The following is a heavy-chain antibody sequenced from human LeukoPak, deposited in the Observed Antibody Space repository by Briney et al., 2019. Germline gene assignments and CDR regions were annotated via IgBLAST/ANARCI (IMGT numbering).Heavy chain of an antibody. V-gene: IGHV3-23*01. CDR3: ARDIPNSSWGLDV. J-gene: IGHJ6*02. D-gene: IGHD6-13*01. CDR2: ISINARVT. CDR1: GFTFSTYA. Sequence: QTGGSLRLSCSASGFTFSTYAMAWVRQAPGKGLEWVSCISINARVTYYGESVRGRFTISRDNSKNTLYLRMNSLRADDAATYYCARDIPNSSWGLDVWGQGTAVTVSS.